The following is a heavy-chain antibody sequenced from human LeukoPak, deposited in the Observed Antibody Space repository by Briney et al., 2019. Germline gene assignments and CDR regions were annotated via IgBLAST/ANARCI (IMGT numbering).Heavy chain of an antibody. CDR3: ARDRPITMIADFVNGAFDI. D-gene: IGHD3-22*01. Sequence: PSETLSLTCTVSGGSISSYYWSWIRQPAGKGLEWIGRIYTSGSTNYNPSLKSRVTMSLDTSKNQFSLKLSSVTAADTAVYYCARDRPITMIADFVNGAFDIWGQGTMVTVSS. V-gene: IGHV4-4*07. J-gene: IGHJ3*02. CDR1: GGSISSYY. CDR2: IYTSGST.